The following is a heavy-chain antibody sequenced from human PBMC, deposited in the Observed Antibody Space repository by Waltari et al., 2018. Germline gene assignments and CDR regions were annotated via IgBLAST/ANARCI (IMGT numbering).Heavy chain of an antibody. V-gene: IGHV1-69*04. CDR2: IIPILGIA. D-gene: IGHD1-7*01. CDR1: GGTFSSYA. Sequence: QVQLVQSGAAVKKPGSSVKVSCKASGGTFSSYALSWVPQAPGQGLAWMGGIIPILGIANYGQKCQGRVTITADESTSTAYMELSSLRSEDTAVYYCARGGGGGTTAWFDPWGQGTLVTVSS. CDR3: ARGGGGGTTAWFDP. J-gene: IGHJ5*02.